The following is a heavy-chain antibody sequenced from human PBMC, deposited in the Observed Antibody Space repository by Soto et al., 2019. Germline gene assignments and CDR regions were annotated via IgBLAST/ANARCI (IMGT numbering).Heavy chain of an antibody. J-gene: IGHJ4*02. CDR3: AKGIFHCGGDCYSDY. CDR1: GFTFSSYA. Sequence: GGSLRRSCAASGFTFSSYAMRWVSQAPGKGLEWVSAISGSGGSTYYADSVKGRFTISRDNSKNTLYLQMNSLRAEDTAVYYCAKGIFHCGGDCYSDYWGQGTLVTVSS. V-gene: IGHV3-23*01. D-gene: IGHD2-21*02. CDR2: ISGSGGST.